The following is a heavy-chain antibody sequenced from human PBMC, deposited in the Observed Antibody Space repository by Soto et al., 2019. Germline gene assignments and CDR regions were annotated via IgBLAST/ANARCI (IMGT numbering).Heavy chain of an antibody. CDR1: GFKVNGDY. D-gene: IGHD2-21*02. Sequence: GGSLRLSCAASGFKVNGDYMNWVRQTPGKGLEWVASIYSGETTYYADSVRGRFTISSDKSKNTLYFQLSSLRIEDTAVYYCTRDGRGLGRLSLFEYWGQGVLVTVSS. CDR3: TRDGRGLGRLSLFEY. CDR2: IYSGETT. V-gene: IGHV3-53*01. J-gene: IGHJ4*02.